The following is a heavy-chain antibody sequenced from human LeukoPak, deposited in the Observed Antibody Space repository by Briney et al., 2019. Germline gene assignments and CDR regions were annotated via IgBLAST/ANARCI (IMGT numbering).Heavy chain of an antibody. V-gene: IGHV4-34*01. CDR3: ARAPTYYGDPSPGGYMDV. Sequence: PSETLSLTCAVYGGSFSGYYWSWIRQPPGKGLEWIGEINHSGSTNYNPSLKSRVTISVDTSKNQFSLKLSSVTAADTAVYYCARAPTYYGDPSPGGYMDVWGKGTTVTVSS. J-gene: IGHJ6*03. D-gene: IGHD4-17*01. CDR2: INHSGST. CDR1: GGSFSGYY.